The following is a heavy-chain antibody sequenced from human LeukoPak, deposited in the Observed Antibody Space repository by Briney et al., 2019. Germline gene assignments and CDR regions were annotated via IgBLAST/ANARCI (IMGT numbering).Heavy chain of an antibody. CDR2: ISGSGGST. Sequence: GGSLRLSCAASGFPFSSYAMNWVRQAPGRGLEWVSTISGSGGSTYYADSVKGRFTISRDNSKNTLYLQMNSLRAEDTAVYHCARAPRHGYMDVWGKGTTVTVSS. CDR1: GFPFSSYA. CDR3: ARAPRHGYMDV. J-gene: IGHJ6*03. V-gene: IGHV3-23*01.